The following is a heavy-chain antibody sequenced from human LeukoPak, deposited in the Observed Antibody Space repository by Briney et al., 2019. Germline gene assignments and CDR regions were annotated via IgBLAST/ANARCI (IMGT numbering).Heavy chain of an antibody. J-gene: IGHJ4*01. D-gene: IGHD3-22*01. CDR2: IYYSGSA. V-gene: IGHV4-59*08. Sequence: PSETLSLTCTVSGGSISSYYWSWIRQPPGKGLEWIGYIYYSGSADYNPSLKSRVTMSVDTSKNQFSLKLSSVTAADTAVYYCASTQYYYDSSGYYYVSHFDYWGQGILVTVSS. CDR3: ASTQYYYDSSGYYYVSHFDY. CDR1: GGSISSYY.